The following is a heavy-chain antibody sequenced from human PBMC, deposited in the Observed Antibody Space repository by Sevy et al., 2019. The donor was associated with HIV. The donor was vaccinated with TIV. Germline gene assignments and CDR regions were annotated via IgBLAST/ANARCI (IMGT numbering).Heavy chain of an antibody. CDR1: GFTFSSYA. Sequence: GGSLRLSCAASGFTFSSYAMSWVRQAPGKGLEWVSAISGSGGSTYYADSVKGRFTISRDKSKNTLYLQMNSLRAEDTAVYYWAKAPNGYYGSGREGYYFDYWGQGTLVTVSS. D-gene: IGHD3-10*01. CDR3: AKAPNGYYGSGREGYYFDY. J-gene: IGHJ4*02. CDR2: ISGSGGST. V-gene: IGHV3-23*01.